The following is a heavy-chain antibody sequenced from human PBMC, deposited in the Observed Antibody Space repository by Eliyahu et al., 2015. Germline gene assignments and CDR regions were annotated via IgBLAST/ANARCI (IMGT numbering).Heavy chain of an antibody. CDR2: INHSGST. J-gene: IGHJ4*02. Sequence: QVQLQQWGAGLLKPSETLSLTCAVYGGSFSGYYWSWIRQPPGKGLEWIGEINHSGSTNYNPSLXSRVTISVDTSKNQFSLKLSSVTAADTAVYYCARGKRGYTMIVVVIPFFDYWGQGTLVTVSS. V-gene: IGHV4-34*01. CDR3: ARGKRGYTMIVVVIPFFDY. D-gene: IGHD3-22*01. CDR1: GGSFSGYY.